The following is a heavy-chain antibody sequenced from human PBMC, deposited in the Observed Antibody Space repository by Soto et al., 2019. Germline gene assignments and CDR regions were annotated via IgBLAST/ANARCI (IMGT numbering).Heavy chain of an antibody. J-gene: IGHJ4*02. CDR3: ARDEFGRSSSSG. CDR2: IYHGGTT. V-gene: IGHV4-38-2*02. CDR1: GYSMSSGSY. Sequence: XETLSLSCAVSGYSMSSGSYWGWIRQPPGKGLEWIGSIYHGGTTYYNPSLKSRVTISIDTSKNHFSLKLSSVTAADTAVYYCARDEFGRSSSSGWGQGSLVTVSS. D-gene: IGHD6-13*01.